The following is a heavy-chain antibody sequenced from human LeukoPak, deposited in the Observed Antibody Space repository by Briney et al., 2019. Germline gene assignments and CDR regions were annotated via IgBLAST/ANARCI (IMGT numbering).Heavy chain of an antibody. CDR3: GRDPNGDYVGAFDF. D-gene: IGHD4-17*01. Sequence: TGGSLRLSCVASEFPFSAYAMTWVRLTPGKGLEWVSSIGGSGSNTNYADSVRGRFTISRDNSKNTLYLQMNSLRAEDTAVYYCGRDPNGDYVGAFDFWVEGRLVSVSS. CDR2: IGGSGSNT. V-gene: IGHV3-23*01. J-gene: IGHJ3*01. CDR1: EFPFSAYA.